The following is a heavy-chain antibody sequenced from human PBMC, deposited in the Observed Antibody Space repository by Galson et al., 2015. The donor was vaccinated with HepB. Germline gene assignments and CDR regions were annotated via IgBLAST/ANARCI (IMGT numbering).Heavy chain of an antibody. CDR1: GFTFSSNS. J-gene: IGHJ4*02. Sequence: SLRLSCAAYGFTFSSNSMSWVRQAPGKGLEWVANIKQDGSEKYYVDSVKGRITTSSNNTKNSLYLQRNSRRAEDTAEYYWARELVVPAISRLLDWLPLDYWGQGTLVTVSS. CDR2: IKQDGSEK. CDR3: ARELVVPAISRLLDWLPLDY. V-gene: IGHV3-7*03. D-gene: IGHD2-2*01.